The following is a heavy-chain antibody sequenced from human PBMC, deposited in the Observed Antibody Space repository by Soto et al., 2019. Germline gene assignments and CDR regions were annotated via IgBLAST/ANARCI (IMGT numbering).Heavy chain of an antibody. CDR1: GFTFSTYR. CDR2: ISTSSRTI. Sequence: GGSLRLSCAASGFTFSTYRMNWVRQAPGKGLEWVSYISTSSRTIYYPDSVKGRFTISRDNAKNSLYLQMNSLRAEDTAVYYCARPPASIYSYYMDVWGIGTTVTVSS. J-gene: IGHJ6*03. CDR3: ARPPASIYSYYMDV. D-gene: IGHD6-25*01. V-gene: IGHV3-48*01.